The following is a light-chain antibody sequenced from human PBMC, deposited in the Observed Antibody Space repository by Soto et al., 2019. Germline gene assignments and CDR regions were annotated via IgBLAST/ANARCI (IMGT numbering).Light chain of an antibody. J-gene: IGKJ4*01. CDR3: QQLRMYPST. CDR2: AAS. CDR1: QDIAIY. Sequence: IQFTQSPSSLSASVGDRVTITCQASQDIAIYLAWYQQKPGEAPKLLIYAASTLYGGVPSRFSGSGSGTDFALTITSLQAEDVATYYCQQLRMYPSTFGGGTKVDIK. V-gene: IGKV1-9*01.